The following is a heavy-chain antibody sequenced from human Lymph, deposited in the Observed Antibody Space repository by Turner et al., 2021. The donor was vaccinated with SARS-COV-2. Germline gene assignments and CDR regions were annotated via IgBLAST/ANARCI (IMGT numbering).Heavy chain of an antibody. CDR2: IIPILGIA. Sequence: QVQLVQSGAEVKKPGSSVKVSCKAAGGTFSSYAINWVRQAPGQGLEWMGRIIPILGIANYAQKFQGRVTINADKSTSTAYMELSSLRSEDTAVYYCARGRLDSFGGGYYSWFDPWGQGTLVTVSS. CDR3: ARGRLDSFGGGYYSWFDP. CDR1: GGTFSSYA. V-gene: IGHV1-69*04. D-gene: IGHD1-26*01. J-gene: IGHJ5*02.